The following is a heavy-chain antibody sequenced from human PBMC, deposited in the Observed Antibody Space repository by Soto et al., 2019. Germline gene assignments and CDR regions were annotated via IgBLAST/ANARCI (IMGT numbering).Heavy chain of an antibody. J-gene: IGHJ6*02. Sequence: SETLSLTCTVSGGFVNSDTHSWTWIRQTPGKRLEWIGFIYSGGTTKNPSLRSRVPMSVDTSKDKCSLTVTSVIVVVTAVYNSARFVRSFSATSCSTRADDWGQGITVTVSS. D-gene: IGHD2-15*01. CDR1: GGFVNSDTHS. CDR3: ARFVRSFSATSCSTRADD. CDR2: IYSGGTT. V-gene: IGHV4-61*01.